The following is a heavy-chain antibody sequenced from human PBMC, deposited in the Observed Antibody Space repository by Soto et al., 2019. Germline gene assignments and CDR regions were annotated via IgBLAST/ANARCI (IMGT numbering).Heavy chain of an antibody. Sequence: SVKGACKTSGFRNTISAGQWVRKTRGQRLEWIGWIVVGSGNTNYAQKFQERVTITRDMSTSTAYMELSSLRSEDTAVYYCAADTAMVIGVSDYWGQGTLVIVSS. D-gene: IGHD5-18*01. J-gene: IGHJ4*02. CDR2: IVVGSGNT. CDR3: AADTAMVIGVSDY. V-gene: IGHV1-58*01. CDR1: GFRNTISA.